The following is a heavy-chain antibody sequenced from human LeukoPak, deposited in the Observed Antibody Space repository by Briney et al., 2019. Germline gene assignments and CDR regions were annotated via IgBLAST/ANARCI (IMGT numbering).Heavy chain of an antibody. CDR2: ISGSGGST. Sequence: PGGSLRLSCAASGFTFSSYAMSWVRQAPGKGLEWVSAISGSGGSTYYADSVKGRFTISRDNSKNTLYLQMNSLRAEDTAVYYCAKDLLWFGELSRYYYYGMDVWGQGTTVTVSS. D-gene: IGHD3-10*01. J-gene: IGHJ6*02. CDR3: AKDLLWFGELSRYYYYGMDV. V-gene: IGHV3-23*01. CDR1: GFTFSSYA.